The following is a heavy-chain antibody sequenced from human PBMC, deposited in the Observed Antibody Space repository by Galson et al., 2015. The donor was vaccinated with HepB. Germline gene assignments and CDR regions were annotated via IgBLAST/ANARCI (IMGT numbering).Heavy chain of an antibody. V-gene: IGHV3-11*06. J-gene: IGHJ4*02. D-gene: IGHD6-19*01. CDR3: ARVYSSGWHFFDY. Sequence: SLRLSCAASGFTFSDYYMSWIRQAPGKGLEWVSYISSSSSYTNYADSVKGRFTISRDNAKNSLYLQMNSLRAEDTAVYYCARVYSSGWHFFDYWGQGTLVTVSS. CDR1: GFTFSDYY. CDR2: ISSSSSYT.